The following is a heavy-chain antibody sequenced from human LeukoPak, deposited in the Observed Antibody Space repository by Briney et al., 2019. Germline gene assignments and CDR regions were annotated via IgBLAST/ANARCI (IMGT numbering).Heavy chain of an antibody. CDR2: INTDGSTT. CDR3: ARVGGSYSPMGY. V-gene: IGHV3-74*01. J-gene: IGHJ4*02. D-gene: IGHD1-26*01. Sequence: PGGSLRLSCAASGFTFSSYWMHWVRQAPGKGLVWVSRINTDGSTTSYADSVKGRFTISRDNAKNTVYLQMDSLRAEDTAVYYCARVGGSYSPMGYWGQGILVTVSS. CDR1: GFTFSSYW.